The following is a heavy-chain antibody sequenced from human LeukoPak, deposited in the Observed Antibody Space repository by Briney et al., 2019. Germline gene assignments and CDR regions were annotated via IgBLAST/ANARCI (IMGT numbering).Heavy chain of an antibody. CDR2: IGGGGGPT. Sequence: RGGSLTLFCGASGFLFSIYHMPWARQARGKGLEGGSAIGGGGGPTYYADSVKGRFTISRDNSKNTLYLQVNNLRAWDTAVYYCAIARTGDAFDIWGQGTMVTVSS. CDR1: GFLFSIYH. J-gene: IGHJ3*02. D-gene: IGHD1-1*01. V-gene: IGHV3-23*01. CDR3: AIARTGDAFDI.